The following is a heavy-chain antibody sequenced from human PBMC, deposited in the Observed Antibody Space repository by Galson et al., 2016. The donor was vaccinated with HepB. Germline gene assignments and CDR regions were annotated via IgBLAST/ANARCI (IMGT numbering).Heavy chain of an antibody. Sequence: SLRLSCAASGFTFSSHAMSWVRQAPGKGLEWVSSISITGDDAFYADSVKGRFTISRDNSKNTVYLQMNSQRAEDTAVYYCANEIRPNDYWGQGSLVTVSS. D-gene: IGHD3-16*01. V-gene: IGHV3-23*01. J-gene: IGHJ4*02. CDR3: ANEIRPNDY. CDR2: ISITGDDA. CDR1: GFTFSSHA.